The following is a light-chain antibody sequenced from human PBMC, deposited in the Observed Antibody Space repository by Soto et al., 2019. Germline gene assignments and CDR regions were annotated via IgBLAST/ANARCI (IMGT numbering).Light chain of an antibody. CDR1: QSVSSN. J-gene: IGKJ2*03. V-gene: IGKV3-15*01. CDR3: QQYNNWPYS. Sequence: EIVMTQSPATLSVSPGERATLSCRASQSVSSNLAWYQQKPGQAPRLLIYGASTWATGIPARFSGSGSGTEFTLSISRLQSEDSAVYYCQQYNNWPYSFGQGTKLEIK. CDR2: GAS.